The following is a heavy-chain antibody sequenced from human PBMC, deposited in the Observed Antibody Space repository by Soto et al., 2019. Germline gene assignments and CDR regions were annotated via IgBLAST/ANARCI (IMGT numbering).Heavy chain of an antibody. CDR3: ARGRRVRGVIRGNYYYYGMDV. CDR2: INHSGST. D-gene: IGHD3-10*01. V-gene: IGHV4-34*01. J-gene: IGHJ6*02. CDR1: GGSFSGYY. Sequence: PSETLSLTCAVYGGSFSGYYWSWMRQPPGKGLEWIGEINHSGSTNYNPSLKSRVTISVDTSKNQFSLKLSSVTAADTAVYYCARGRRVRGVIRGNYYYYGMDVWGQGTTVTSP.